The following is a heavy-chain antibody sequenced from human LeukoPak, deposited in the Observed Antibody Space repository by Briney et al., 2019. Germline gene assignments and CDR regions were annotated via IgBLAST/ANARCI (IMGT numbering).Heavy chain of an antibody. V-gene: IGHV3-23*01. D-gene: IGHD6-19*01. Sequence: GGSLRLSCAASGFTFSSYAMSWVRQAPGKGLEWVSAISSSGGSTYYADSVKGRFIISRDNSKNTLYLQMNSLRAEDTAVYYCAKGGAVAGGPVYYWGQGTLVTVSS. CDR3: AKGGAVAGGPVYY. J-gene: IGHJ4*02. CDR1: GFTFSSYA. CDR2: ISSSGGST.